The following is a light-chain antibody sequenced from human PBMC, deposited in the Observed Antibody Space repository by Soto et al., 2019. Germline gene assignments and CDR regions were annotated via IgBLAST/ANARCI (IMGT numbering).Light chain of an antibody. CDR2: DVS. Sequence: QSVLTQPASVSGSPGQSITISCTGTSSDVGGYNYVSWYQQHPGKAPKLMIYDVSNRPSGVSNRFSGSKSGNTASLTISGLQAEDEADYYCSSYTSSSTVLFGGGTQLT. CDR1: SSDVGGYNY. V-gene: IGLV2-14*01. CDR3: SSYTSSSTVL. J-gene: IGLJ2*01.